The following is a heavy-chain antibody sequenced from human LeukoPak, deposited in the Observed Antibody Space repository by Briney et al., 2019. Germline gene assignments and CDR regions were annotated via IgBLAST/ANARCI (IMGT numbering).Heavy chain of an antibody. Sequence: SETLSLTCTVSGGSISSYYWSWIRQPPGKGLEWIGYIYYSGNTNYNPSLKSRVTISVDTFKNQFSLKLSSVTAADTAVYYCARLWSEGNWENWFDPWGQGTLVTVSS. CDR2: IYYSGNT. CDR1: GGSISSYY. V-gene: IGHV4-59*01. CDR3: ARLWSEGNWENWFDP. D-gene: IGHD3-3*01. J-gene: IGHJ5*02.